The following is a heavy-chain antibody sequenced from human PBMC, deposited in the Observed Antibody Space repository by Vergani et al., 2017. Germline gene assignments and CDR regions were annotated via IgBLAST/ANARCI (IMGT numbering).Heavy chain of an antibody. V-gene: IGHV3-23*01. Sequence: EVQLLESGGGLVQPGGSLRLSCEASGFRFPGYAMSWVRQAPGKGLEWVSSVSGSSATPYYADSVKGRFISSRDNSKNTLHLQMNSLRADDTAVYYCTKGSRGYTGYFFDYWGQGTLATVSS. CDR2: VSGSSATP. CDR3: TKGSRGYTGYFFDY. CDR1: GFRFPGYA. J-gene: IGHJ4*02. D-gene: IGHD5-12*01.